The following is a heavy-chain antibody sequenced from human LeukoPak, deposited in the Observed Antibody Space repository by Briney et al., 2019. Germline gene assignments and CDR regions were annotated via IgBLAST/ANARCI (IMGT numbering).Heavy chain of an antibody. D-gene: IGHD5-12*01. J-gene: IGHJ4*02. Sequence: GASVKVSCKASGGTFSSYAISWVRQAPGQGLEWMGGIIPIFGTANYAQKFQGRVTITADKSTSTAYMELSSLRSEDTAVYYCAGDKVATTSPLYYFDYWGQGTLVTVSS. CDR2: IIPIFGTA. CDR3: AGDKVATTSPLYYFDY. CDR1: GGTFSSYA. V-gene: IGHV1-69*06.